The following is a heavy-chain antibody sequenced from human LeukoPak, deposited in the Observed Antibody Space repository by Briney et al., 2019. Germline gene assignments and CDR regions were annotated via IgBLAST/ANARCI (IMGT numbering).Heavy chain of an antibody. Sequence: ASVKVSCKASGYTFTGYYIHWVRQAPGQGLEWMGWIDPNSGDTNYAQKFQGRVTMTRDTSITIAYMELSRLRSDDTAIYYCAKVTTLTMDYWGQGTLVTVSS. J-gene: IGHJ4*02. CDR2: IDPNSGDT. V-gene: IGHV1-2*02. CDR1: GYTFTGYY. D-gene: IGHD4-4*01. CDR3: AKVTTLTMDY.